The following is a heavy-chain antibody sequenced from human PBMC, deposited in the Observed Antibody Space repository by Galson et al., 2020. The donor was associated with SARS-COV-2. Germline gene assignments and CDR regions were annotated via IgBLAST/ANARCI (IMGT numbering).Heavy chain of an antibody. J-gene: IGHJ4*02. CDR2: ISSTGRST. Sequence: GGSLRLSCVASGPSIDTYAMSWVRQGPGKGLEWVSAISSTGRSTFYADSVKDRFSISRDTSKRTLYLQMNSLTDDDTAMYYCAKDHSQGVQPFYFDCWGQGTLVTVS. V-gene: IGHV3-23*01. CDR1: GPSIDTYA. CDR3: AKDHSQGVQPFYFDC. D-gene: IGHD3-10*01.